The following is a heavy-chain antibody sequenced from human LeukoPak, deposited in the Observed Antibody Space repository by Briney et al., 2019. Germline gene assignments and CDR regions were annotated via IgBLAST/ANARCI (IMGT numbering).Heavy chain of an antibody. CDR3: ARFRYDYYDSSGYSRYFDY. CDR1: GGSISSGGYY. J-gene: IGHJ4*02. D-gene: IGHD3-22*01. V-gene: IGHV4-31*03. CDR2: IYYSGST. Sequence: SETLSLTCTVSGGSISSGGYYWSWIRQHPGKGLEWIGYIYYSGSTYYNPSLKSRVTISVDTSKNQFSLKLSSVTAADTAVYYCARFRYDYYDSSGYSRYFDYWGQGTLVTVSS.